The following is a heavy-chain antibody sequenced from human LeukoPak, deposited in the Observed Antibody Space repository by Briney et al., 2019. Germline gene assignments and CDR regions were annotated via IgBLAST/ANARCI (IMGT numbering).Heavy chain of an antibody. CDR2: INHSGST. CDR3: ARGEITMVRGIIIGYYLDY. CDR1: GGSFSGYY. D-gene: IGHD3-10*01. J-gene: IGHJ4*02. Sequence: SETLSLTCAVYGGSFSGYYWSWIRRPPGKGLEWIGEINHSGSTNYNPSLKSRVTISVDTSKNQLSLKLSSVTAADTAVYYCARGEITMVRGIIIGYYLDYWGQGTLVTVSS. V-gene: IGHV4-34*01.